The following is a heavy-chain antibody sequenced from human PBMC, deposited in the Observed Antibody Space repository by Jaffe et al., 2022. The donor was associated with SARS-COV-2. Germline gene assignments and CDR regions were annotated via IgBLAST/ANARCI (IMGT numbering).Heavy chain of an antibody. Sequence: DVRLVESGGGLVQPGGSLRLSCVASGFTFGHFNMNWVRQAPGKGLEWVSFINSRSSSIYFADSVKGRFAISRDNAGNSLYLQMNSLREEDTAIYYCARDVAFTLFLDNSNYSPWYFDLWGRGTLVTVSS. J-gene: IGHJ2*01. CDR3: ARDVAFTLFLDNSNYSPWYFDL. CDR2: INSRSSSI. D-gene: IGHD4-4*01. CDR1: GFTFGHFN. V-gene: IGHV3-48*02.